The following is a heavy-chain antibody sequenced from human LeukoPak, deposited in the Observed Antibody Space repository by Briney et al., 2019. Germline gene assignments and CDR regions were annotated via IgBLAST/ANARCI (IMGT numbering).Heavy chain of an antibody. CDR1: GGSISSYY. CDR3: AGAPNRHFFDY. Sequence: SETLSLTCTVSGGSISSYYWSWIRQPPGKGLEWIGYIYYSGSTNYNPSLKSRVTMSVDTSKNQFSLRLISVTASDTAVYFCAGAPNRHFFDYWGHGTLVAVSS. CDR2: IYYSGST. V-gene: IGHV4-59*01. J-gene: IGHJ4*01.